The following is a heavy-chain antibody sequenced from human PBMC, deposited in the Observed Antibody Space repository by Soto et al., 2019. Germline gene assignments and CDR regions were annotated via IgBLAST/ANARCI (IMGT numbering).Heavy chain of an antibody. CDR2: ISSSSSYI. CDR1: GFTFSIYS. Sequence: GGSLRLSCAASGFTFSIYSMKWVRHAPGKGLEWVSSISSSSSYIYYADSVKGRFTISRDNAKNSLYLQMNSLRAEDTAVYYCARDPYYDSSGYDYWGQGTLVTVSS. J-gene: IGHJ4*02. V-gene: IGHV3-21*01. CDR3: ARDPYYDSSGYDY. D-gene: IGHD3-22*01.